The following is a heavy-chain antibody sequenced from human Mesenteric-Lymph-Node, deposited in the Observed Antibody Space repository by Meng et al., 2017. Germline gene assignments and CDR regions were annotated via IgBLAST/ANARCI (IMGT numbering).Heavy chain of an antibody. Sequence: GGSLRLSCKGSGYSFTSYWIGWVRQMPGKGLEWMGIIYPGDSDTRYSPSFQGQVTISADKSISTAYLQWSTLKASDTAMYYCARGPSGSYYRHFDYWGQGTLVTVSS. D-gene: IGHD1-26*01. J-gene: IGHJ4*02. V-gene: IGHV5-51*01. CDR3: ARGPSGSYYRHFDY. CDR2: IYPGDSDT. CDR1: GYSFTSYW.